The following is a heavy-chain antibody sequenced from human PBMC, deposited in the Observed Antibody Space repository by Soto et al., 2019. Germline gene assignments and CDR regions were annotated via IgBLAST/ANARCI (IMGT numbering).Heavy chain of an antibody. CDR2: VYESGVT. J-gene: IGHJ4*02. CDR3: ARDRFFDY. Sequence: QVQLQESGPGLVKPSETLSLTCTVSGGSIRNYYWSWIRQPPGKGLEWIGSVYESGVTNYNPSLERRVIISIGPSKNQFPLELTSVPAADTAVYYCARDRFFDYWGQGTLVTVSS. CDR1: GGSIRNYY. V-gene: IGHV4-59*01. D-gene: IGHD3-16*01.